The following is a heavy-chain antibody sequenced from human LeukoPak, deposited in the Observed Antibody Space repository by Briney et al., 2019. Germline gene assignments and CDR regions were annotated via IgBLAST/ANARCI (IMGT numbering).Heavy chain of an antibody. Sequence: AGGSLRLSCAASGFTLSSYGMHWVRQAPGKGLEGVADNWYDGGNKRYADSVKGRFTISRDNSKNTLYLQMDSLRAEGTAVYYCARVAYTWNDDYWGQGTLVTVSS. CDR1: GFTLSSYG. CDR2: NWYDGGNK. D-gene: IGHD1-1*01. CDR3: ARVAYTWNDDY. V-gene: IGHV3-33*01. J-gene: IGHJ4*02.